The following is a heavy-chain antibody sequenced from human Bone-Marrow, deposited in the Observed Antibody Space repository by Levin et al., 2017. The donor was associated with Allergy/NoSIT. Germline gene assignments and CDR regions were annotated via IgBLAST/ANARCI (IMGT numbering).Heavy chain of an antibody. CDR1: GFVLSDYW. V-gene: IGHV3-7*01. Sequence: LSLTCAASGFVLSDYWVGWVRLTPGKGLEWVANINQDGSASYYVDSVKGRFTLSRDNGKSSLDLELNSLRAEDTAIYYCSRLGYCTSTRCYPDYWGQGTLVTVSS. J-gene: IGHJ4*02. CDR3: SRLGYCTSTRCYPDY. D-gene: IGHD2-2*01. CDR2: INQDGSAS.